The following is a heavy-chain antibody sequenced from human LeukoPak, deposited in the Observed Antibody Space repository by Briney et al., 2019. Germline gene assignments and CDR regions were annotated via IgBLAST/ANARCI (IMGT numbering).Heavy chain of an antibody. CDR3: ARVSPYYDSSGYYLDY. CDR1: GFTFSSYS. Sequence: GGSLRLSCAASGFTFSSYSMNWVRQAPWKGLEWVSYISSSSSTIYYADSVKGRFTISRDNAKNSLYLQMNSLRAEDTAVYYCARVSPYYDSSGYYLDYWGQGTLVTVSS. CDR2: ISSSSSTI. D-gene: IGHD3-22*01. V-gene: IGHV3-48*01. J-gene: IGHJ4*02.